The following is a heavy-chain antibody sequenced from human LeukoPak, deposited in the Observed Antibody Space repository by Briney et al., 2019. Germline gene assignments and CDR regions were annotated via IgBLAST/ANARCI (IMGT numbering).Heavy chain of an antibody. CDR3: ARDFLVGATAFDI. V-gene: IGHV3-64*01. J-gene: IGHJ3*02. D-gene: IGHD1-26*01. CDR1: GFTFSSYA. Sequence: GGSLRLSCAASGFTFSSYAFHWVRQAPGKGLEYVSAISSNGGRTYYANSVKGRFTISRDKSKNTLYLQMGRLRAEDMAVYYCARDFLVGATAFDIWGQGTMVTVSS. CDR2: ISSNGGRT.